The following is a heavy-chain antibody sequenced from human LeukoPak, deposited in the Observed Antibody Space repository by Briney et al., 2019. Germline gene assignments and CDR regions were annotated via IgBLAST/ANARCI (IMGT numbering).Heavy chain of an antibody. CDR3: ARGRSVLLWFGESPKGFDP. Sequence: SETLSLTCAVYGGSFSGYYWSWIRQPPGKGLEWIGEINHSGSTNYNPSLKSRGTISVDTSKNQFSLKLSSVTAADTAVYYCARGRSVLLWFGESPKGFDPWGQGTLVTVSS. CDR1: GGSFSGYY. J-gene: IGHJ5*02. V-gene: IGHV4-34*01. CDR2: INHSGST. D-gene: IGHD3-10*01.